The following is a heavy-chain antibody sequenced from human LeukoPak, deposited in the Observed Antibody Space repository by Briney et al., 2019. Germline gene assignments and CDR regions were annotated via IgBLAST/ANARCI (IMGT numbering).Heavy chain of an antibody. CDR1: GYSFTTYW. Sequence: GESLKISCKGSGYSFTTYWIGWVRQMPGKGLEWMGIIYPDDSDTRYSPSFQGQVTISADKSISTAYLQWSSLKASDTAMYYCAGYYGSGSHAFDIWGQGTMVTVSP. J-gene: IGHJ3*02. CDR2: IYPDDSDT. CDR3: AGYYGSGSHAFDI. D-gene: IGHD3-10*01. V-gene: IGHV5-51*01.